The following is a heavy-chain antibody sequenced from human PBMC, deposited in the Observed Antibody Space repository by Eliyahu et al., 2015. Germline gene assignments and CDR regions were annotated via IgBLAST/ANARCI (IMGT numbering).Heavy chain of an antibody. CDR1: GFTFXXYA. Sequence: QVQLVESGGGVVQPGRSLRLSXSXSGFTFXXYAMHCGRQAPGKGLGWVAVISYDGSNKYYADSVKGRFTISRDNSKNTLYLQMNSLRAEDTAVYYCARSNDYGEDNDAFDIWGQGTMVTVSS. CDR2: ISYDGSNK. V-gene: IGHV3-30-3*01. D-gene: IGHD4-17*01. CDR3: ARSNDYGEDNDAFDI. J-gene: IGHJ3*02.